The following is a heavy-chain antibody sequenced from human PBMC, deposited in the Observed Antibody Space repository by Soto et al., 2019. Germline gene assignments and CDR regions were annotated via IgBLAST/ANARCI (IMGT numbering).Heavy chain of an antibody. CDR3: ARGSEYDFWSGLRSAPTEY. D-gene: IGHD3-3*01. Sequence: SVKVSCKASGGTFSSYAISWVRQAPGQGLEWMGGIIPIFGTANYAQKFQGRVTITADESTSTAYMELSSLRSEDTAVYYCARGSEYDFWSGLRSAPTEYWGQGTLVTVSS. J-gene: IGHJ4*02. CDR2: IIPIFGTA. V-gene: IGHV1-69*13. CDR1: GGTFSSYA.